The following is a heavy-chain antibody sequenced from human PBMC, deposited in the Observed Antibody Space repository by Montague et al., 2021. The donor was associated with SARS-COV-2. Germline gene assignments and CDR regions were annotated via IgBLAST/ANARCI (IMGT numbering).Heavy chain of an antibody. Sequence: TRSLTCTVSGGSISSGSHYWSWIRQPVGKGLEWIGRIDTSGNTKYISSPKSRVTISVDTSKNQFSLKLSSVTAADTAVYYCARRIDYYGIDVWGQGTTVTVSS. CDR3: ARRIDYYGIDV. J-gene: IGHJ6*02. CDR1: GGSISSGSHY. CDR2: IDTSGNT. D-gene: IGHD1-26*01. V-gene: IGHV4-61*02.